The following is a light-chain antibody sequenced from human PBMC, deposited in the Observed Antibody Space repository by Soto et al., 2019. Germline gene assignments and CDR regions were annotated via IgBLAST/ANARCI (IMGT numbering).Light chain of an antibody. CDR3: ATWDDSLNGYV. Sequence: QSVLTQPPSVSEAPRQMVTISCSGSSSNIGNNGVNWYQQLPGKAPKLLIYYDDLKPSGVSDRFSGSKSGTSASLAISGLQSEDEADYYCATWDDSLNGYVFGIGTKLTVL. J-gene: IGLJ1*01. CDR1: SSNIGNNG. V-gene: IGLV1-36*01. CDR2: YDD.